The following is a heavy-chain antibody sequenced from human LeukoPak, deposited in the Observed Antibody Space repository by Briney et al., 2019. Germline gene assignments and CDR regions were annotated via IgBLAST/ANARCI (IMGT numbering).Heavy chain of an antibody. CDR1: GFTFSSYG. V-gene: IGHV3-33*01. CDR2: IWYDGSNK. Sequence: GRSLRLSCAASGFTFSSYGMHWVRQAPGKGLEWVAVIWYDGSNKYYADSVKGRFTISRDNSKNTLYLQMNSLRAEDTAVYYCARDRRFNAFDIWGRGTMVTVSS. CDR3: ARDRRFNAFDI. J-gene: IGHJ3*02. D-gene: IGHD5-24*01.